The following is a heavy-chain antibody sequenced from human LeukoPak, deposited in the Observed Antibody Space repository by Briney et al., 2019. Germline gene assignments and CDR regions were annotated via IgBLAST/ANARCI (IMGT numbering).Heavy chain of an antibody. Sequence: GGSLRLSCAASGFTFSSYDMNWVRQAPGKGLEWVSYISSSTSTIYYADSVKGRFTISRDNAKNSLYLQMNSLRAEDTAVYYCATNSGPFLDTYYYYYMDVWGKETTVTVSS. CDR2: ISSSTSTI. V-gene: IGHV3-48*01. J-gene: IGHJ6*03. CDR1: GFTFSSYD. D-gene: IGHD3-10*01. CDR3: ATNSGPFLDTYYYYYMDV.